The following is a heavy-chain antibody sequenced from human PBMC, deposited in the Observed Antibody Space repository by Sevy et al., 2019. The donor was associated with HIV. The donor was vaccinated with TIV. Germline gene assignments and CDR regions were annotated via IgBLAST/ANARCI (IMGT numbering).Heavy chain of an antibody. J-gene: IGHJ5*02. CDR3: ATITHCSDIRCYWFDP. Sequence: GLSVKVSCKVSGYTLTESSIHWVRQAPGKGLEWMGGSDPEDGKTIYAQNFQGRVTMTEDISTDTVYMELSSLRSEDTAVYYCATITHCSDIRCYWFDPWGQGTLVTVSS. D-gene: IGHD2-2*01. V-gene: IGHV1-24*01. CDR2: SDPEDGKT. CDR1: GYTLTESS.